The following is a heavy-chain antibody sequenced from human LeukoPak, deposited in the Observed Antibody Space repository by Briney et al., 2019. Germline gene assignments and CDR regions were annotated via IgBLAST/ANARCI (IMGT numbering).Heavy chain of an antibody. CDR3: SRYCNGGSCYGDY. D-gene: IGHD2-15*01. V-gene: IGHV3-23*01. Sequence: GGSLTLSWAVSGLTVSSYAMSWVRQAPGKGLEWVSAISGSGTRTYYADSVKGRFTISRDNSKNTLYLQMNSLRADDTAVYYCSRYCNGGSCYGDYWGEGTLVTVSS. CDR1: GLTVSSYA. CDR2: ISGSGTRT. J-gene: IGHJ4*02.